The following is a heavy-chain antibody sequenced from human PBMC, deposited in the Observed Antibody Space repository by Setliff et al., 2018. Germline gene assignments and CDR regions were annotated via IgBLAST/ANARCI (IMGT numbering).Heavy chain of an antibody. D-gene: IGHD3-22*01. J-gene: IGHJ4*02. CDR2: IRHDGTNE. CDR3: AKDTHYYASSGYYCFDF. V-gene: IGHV3-30*02. CDR1: GFLFSSYG. Sequence: HPGGSLRLSCAASGFLFSSYGMHWVRQAPGKGLEWVAYIRHDGTNENYADSVKGRFTVSRDNSRNTLFLQMNSLRTEDTAVYYCAKDTHYYASSGYYCFDFWGQGTLVTVSS.